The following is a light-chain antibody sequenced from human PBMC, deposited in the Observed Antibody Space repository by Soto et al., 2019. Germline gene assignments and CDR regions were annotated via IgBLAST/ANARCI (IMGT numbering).Light chain of an antibody. CDR3: QSYDSSRSGHVV. CDR1: SSNIGAGYD. V-gene: IGLV1-40*01. CDR2: GNS. Sequence: QSVLTQPPSVSGAPGQRVTISCTASSSNIGAGYDVHWYQQLPGTAPKLLIYGNSNRPSGVPDRFSGSKSGTSASLAITGLVAEDEDDYYCQSYDSSRSGHVVFGGGTKLTVL. J-gene: IGLJ2*01.